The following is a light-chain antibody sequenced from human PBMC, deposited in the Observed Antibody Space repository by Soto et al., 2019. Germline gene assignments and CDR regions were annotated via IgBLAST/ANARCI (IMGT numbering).Light chain of an antibody. CDR3: QQRSNWRWT. CDR1: QSVSIY. CDR2: DAS. J-gene: IGKJ1*01. V-gene: IGKV3-11*01. Sequence: EIVLTQSPATLSLSPGERDTLSCRASQSVSIYLAWYQQKPGQAPRLLIYDASNRATGIPARFSGSGSGTDFTLTISSLEPEDFSVYYCQQRSNWRWTFGQGTKVEIK.